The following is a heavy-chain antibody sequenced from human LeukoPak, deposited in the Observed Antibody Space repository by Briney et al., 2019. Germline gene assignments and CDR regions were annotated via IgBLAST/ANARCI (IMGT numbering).Heavy chain of an antibody. Sequence: GESLKISCKGSGYSFNTYWIGWVRQMPGKGLEWMGIIYPGDSDTRYSPSFQGQVTISADKSISTAYLQWSSLKASDTAMYYCARRRSSSYSPNDYWGQGTLVTVSS. D-gene: IGHD6-13*01. J-gene: IGHJ4*02. CDR1: GYSFNTYW. V-gene: IGHV5-51*01. CDR3: ARRRSSSYSPNDY. CDR2: IYPGDSDT.